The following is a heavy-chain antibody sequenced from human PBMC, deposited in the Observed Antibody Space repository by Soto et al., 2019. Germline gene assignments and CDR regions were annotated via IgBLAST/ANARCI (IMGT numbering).Heavy chain of an antibody. D-gene: IGHD6-13*01. CDR3: ARVGLSSSSWYIDY. J-gene: IGHJ4*02. V-gene: IGHV4-59*01. Sequence: SETLSLTSPVSGGSSIAYYWSWIRRPPGKGLEWIGYISYSGSTNYNPSLKSRVTISLDTSKNQFSLKLSSLTAADTAVYYCARVGLSSSSWYIDYWGQGTLVTVSS. CDR1: GGSSIAYY. CDR2: ISYSGST.